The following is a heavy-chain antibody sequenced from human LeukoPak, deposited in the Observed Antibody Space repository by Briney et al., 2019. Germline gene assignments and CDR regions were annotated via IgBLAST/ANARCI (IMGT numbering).Heavy chain of an antibody. CDR3: AKDLEGEEDY. V-gene: IGHV3-23*01. J-gene: IGHJ4*02. CDR1: GFTFSSYG. Sequence: GTLRLSCSASGFTFSSYGMSWVRQAPGKGLEWGSAISGSGGSTYYADSVKGRFTISRDNSKNTLYLQMNSLRAEDTAVYYCAKDLEGEEDYWGQGTLVTVSS. D-gene: IGHD3-16*01. CDR2: ISGSGGST.